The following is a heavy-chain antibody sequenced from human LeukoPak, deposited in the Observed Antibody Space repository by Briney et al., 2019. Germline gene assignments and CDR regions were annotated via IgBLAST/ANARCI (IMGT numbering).Heavy chain of an antibody. CDR1: GGSISSGDYY. Sequence: SETLSLTCTVSGGSISSGDYYWSWIRQPPGKGLEWIGYIYYSGSTYYNPSLKSRVTISVDTSKNQFPLKLSSVTAADTAVYYCARDPSRVATPSDYWGQGTLVTVSS. V-gene: IGHV4-30-4*01. CDR2: IYYSGST. D-gene: IGHD5-12*01. J-gene: IGHJ4*02. CDR3: ARDPSRVATPSDY.